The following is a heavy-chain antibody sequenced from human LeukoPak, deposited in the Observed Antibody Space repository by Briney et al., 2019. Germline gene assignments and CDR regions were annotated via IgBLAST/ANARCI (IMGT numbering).Heavy chain of an antibody. J-gene: IGHJ2*01. V-gene: IGHV1-69*05. CDR3: VGGIAARPSNWYFDL. CDR2: IIPIFGTA. CDR1: GGTFSSYA. D-gene: IGHD6-6*01. Sequence: ASVKVSCKASGGTFSSYAISWVRQAPGQGLEWMGGIIPIFGTANYAQKFQGRVTITTDESTSTAYMELSSLRSEDTAVYYCVGGIAARPSNWYFDLWGRGTLVTVSS.